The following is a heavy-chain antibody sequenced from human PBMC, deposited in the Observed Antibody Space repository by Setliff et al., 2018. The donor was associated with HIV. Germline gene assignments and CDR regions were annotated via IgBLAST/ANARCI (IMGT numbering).Heavy chain of an antibody. CDR1: GYTFTSYG. CDR2: ISAYNGYT. D-gene: IGHD5-18*01. Sequence: ASVKVSCKASGYTFTSYGISWVRQAPGQGLEWMGWISAYNGYTNYAQKLQGRVTFNTDTSTSTAYMELRSLRSDDTSVYYCARGGRGFHDGYTLYYYYMDVWGKGTTVTVSS. CDR3: ARGGRGFHDGYTLYYYYMDV. J-gene: IGHJ6*03. V-gene: IGHV1-18*01.